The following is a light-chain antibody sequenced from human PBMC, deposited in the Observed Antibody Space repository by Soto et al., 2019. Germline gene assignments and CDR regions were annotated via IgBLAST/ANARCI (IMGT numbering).Light chain of an antibody. V-gene: IGLV4-69*01. J-gene: IGLJ3*02. CDR3: QTWGTGSWV. CDR1: SGYSTYA. Sequence: QPVLTQSPSASASLGASVKLTCTLSSGYSTYAIAWHQQQPEKGPRYLMKLNSDGSHSKGDGIPDRFSGSSSGAERFLTISSLQSEDEADYYCQTWGTGSWVFGGGTKLTVL. CDR2: LNSDGSH.